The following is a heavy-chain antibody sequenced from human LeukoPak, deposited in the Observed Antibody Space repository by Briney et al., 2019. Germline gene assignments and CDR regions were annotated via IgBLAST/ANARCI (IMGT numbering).Heavy chain of an antibody. Sequence: GGSLRLSRAASGFTFSTYWLSWVRQAPGKGLEWVANINPDGSEQYYVDSVKGRFTISRDNAENSLYLQINSLRAEDTSVYYCARHGSQSPFSELLIEYYFDYWGQGTLVTVSS. CDR3: ARHGSQSPFSELLIEYYFDY. CDR2: INPDGSEQ. J-gene: IGHJ4*02. D-gene: IGHD3-3*02. CDR1: GFTFSTYW. V-gene: IGHV3-7*01.